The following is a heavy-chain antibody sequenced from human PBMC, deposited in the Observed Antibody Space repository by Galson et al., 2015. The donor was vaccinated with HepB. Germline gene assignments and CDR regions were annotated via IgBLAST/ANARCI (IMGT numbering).Heavy chain of an antibody. CDR3: VRDSWGKYYDTNGRLY. CDR2: VSFDGFNK. CDR1: GFTFTSYT. V-gene: IGHV3-30-3*01. Sequence: SLRLSCAASGFTFTSYTMHWARQAPGKGLEWVAVVSFDGFNKYYTDSVKGRFTISRDNSNNTLHLQLDSLRTEDTAVYYCVRDSWGKYYDTNGRLYWGRGTLVTVSS. J-gene: IGHJ4*02. D-gene: IGHD2-8*01.